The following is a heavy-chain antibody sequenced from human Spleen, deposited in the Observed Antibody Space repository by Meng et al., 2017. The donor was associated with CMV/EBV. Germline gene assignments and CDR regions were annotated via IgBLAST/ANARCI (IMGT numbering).Heavy chain of an antibody. J-gene: IGHJ4*02. Sequence: VQPRQGGAGSLKPSASLLLTLAVNVGPFSGYYWSWIRQPSGKGLEWIGANNHSGSTNYSPSLKSRVTISVDTSKNQFSLKLSSVTAADTAVYYCVVVAATHFDYWGQGTLVTVSS. V-gene: IGHV4-34*01. CDR3: VVVAATHFDY. D-gene: IGHD2-15*01. CDR1: VGPFSGYY. CDR2: NNHSGST.